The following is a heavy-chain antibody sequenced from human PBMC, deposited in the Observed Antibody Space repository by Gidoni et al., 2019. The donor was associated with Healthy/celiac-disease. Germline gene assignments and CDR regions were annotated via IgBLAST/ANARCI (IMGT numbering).Heavy chain of an antibody. CDR2: IRYDGSKK. D-gene: IGHD6-19*01. CDR3: AKDKARIAVAGNPVVY. CDR1: GVTFSTYG. V-gene: IGHV3-30*02. J-gene: IGHJ4*02. Sequence: QVQLVASGGGVVQPGGSLRLSCAPSGVTFSTYGMHWVRQAPGKGLEWVAFIRYDGSKKYYAESVKGRFTICRDNSKNTLYLQMNSLRAEDTAVYYCAKDKARIAVAGNPVVYWGQGTLVTVSS.